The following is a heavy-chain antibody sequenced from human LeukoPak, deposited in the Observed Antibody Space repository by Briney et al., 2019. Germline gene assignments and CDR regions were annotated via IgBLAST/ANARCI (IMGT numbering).Heavy chain of an antibody. CDR2: INHSGST. CDR1: GGSFSGYY. CDR3: AREASYYYDSSGYYPGAFDI. Sequence: SETLPLTCAVYGGSFSGYYWSWIRQPPGKGLEWIGEINHSGSTNYNPSLKSRVTISVDTSKNQFSLKLSSVTAADTAVYYCAREASYYYDSSGYYPGAFDIWGQGTMVTVSS. V-gene: IGHV4-34*01. D-gene: IGHD3-22*01. J-gene: IGHJ3*02.